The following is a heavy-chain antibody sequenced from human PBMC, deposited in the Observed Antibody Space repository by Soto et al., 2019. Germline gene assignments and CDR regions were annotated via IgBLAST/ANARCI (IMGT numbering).Heavy chain of an antibody. J-gene: IGHJ5*02. CDR3: AKTPRKITMIVVVPPWFDP. CDR2: ISGSGGST. CDR1: GFTFSSYA. D-gene: IGHD3-22*01. Sequence: PGGSLRLSCSASGFTFSSYAMTWVRQAPGKGLDWVSAISGSGGSTYYADSVKGRFTISRDNSKNTLYLQMNSLRAEDTAVYYCAKTPRKITMIVVVPPWFDPWGQGTLVTVSS. V-gene: IGHV3-23*01.